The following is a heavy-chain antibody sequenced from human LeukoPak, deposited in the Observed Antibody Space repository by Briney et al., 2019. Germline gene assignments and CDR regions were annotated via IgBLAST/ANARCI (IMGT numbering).Heavy chain of an antibody. CDR3: ARGPAPHFDWLLSTNYYMDV. CDR1: GFTFSSYS. J-gene: IGHJ6*03. Sequence: GGSLRLSCAASGFTFSSYSMNWVRQAPGKGLEWVSSISSSSSYIYYADSVKGRFTISRDNAKNSLYLQMNSLRAEDTAVYYCARGPAPHFDWLLSTNYYMDVWGKGTTVTVSS. D-gene: IGHD3-9*01. V-gene: IGHV3-21*01. CDR2: ISSSSSYI.